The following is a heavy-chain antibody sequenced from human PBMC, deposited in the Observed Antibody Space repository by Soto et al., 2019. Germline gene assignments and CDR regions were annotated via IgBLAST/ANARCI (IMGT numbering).Heavy chain of an antibody. CDR1: GGSLSSGNFY. CDR3: AREVPAAMGGVPYYCMDV. D-gene: IGHD2-2*01. Sequence: QVQLQESGPGLVRPSQTLSPTCAVSGGSLSSGNFYWNWIRQHPGKGLEWIGYIYYSGSTYYNPSLNSRVTISVDTSNNKFSLKLGSVTAADTAVSYCAREVPAAMGGVPYYCMDVWGKGTTVTVSS. V-gene: IGHV4-31*11. J-gene: IGHJ6*03. CDR2: IYYSGST.